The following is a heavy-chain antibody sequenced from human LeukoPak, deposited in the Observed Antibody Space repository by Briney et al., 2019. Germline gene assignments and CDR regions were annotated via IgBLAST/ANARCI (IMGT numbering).Heavy chain of an antibody. CDR3: AKDVSFRRGHNFDASDI. V-gene: IGHV3-43*01. CDR1: GFKFADAP. J-gene: IGHJ3*02. CDR2: ITWDSTDS. Sequence: GGSLRLSCTASGFKFADAPMHWVRQPPGKGLEWIALITWDSTDSYYADPVKGRFTISRDDSGNTLYLQMNSQRSDDTALYYCAKDVSFRRGHNFDASDIWGLGTMVTVSS. D-gene: IGHD5-24*01.